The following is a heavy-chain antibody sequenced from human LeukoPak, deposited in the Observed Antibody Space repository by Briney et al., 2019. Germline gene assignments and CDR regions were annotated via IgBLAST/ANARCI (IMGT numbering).Heavy chain of an antibody. CDR3: AKQPYNYYYLDV. J-gene: IGHJ6*03. D-gene: IGHD1-14*01. Sequence: PGGSLRLSCAISGLTFHDYAMTWVRQAPGKGLEWVSTIVGDSSKTYYADSVKGRFTISRDNSKYMLFLHMNSLRAEDTAIYYCAKQPYNYYYLDVWGKGTTVTVS. CDR2: IVGDSSKT. V-gene: IGHV3-23*01. CDR1: GLTFHDYA.